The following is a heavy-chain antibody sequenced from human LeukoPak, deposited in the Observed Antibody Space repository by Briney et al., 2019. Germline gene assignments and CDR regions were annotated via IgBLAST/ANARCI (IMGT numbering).Heavy chain of an antibody. CDR1: GGSVSSGGYY. J-gene: IGHJ2*01. CDR3: ARIVGDYHDGSGYYYDWYFDL. Sequence: SETLSPTCTVSGGSVSSGGYYWSWIRQPPGKGLEWIGDIYYSGITNYNPSLKSRVTMSVDTSKNQFSLKLRSVTAADTAVYHCARIVGDYHDGSGYYYDWYFDLWGRGTLVTVSS. V-gene: IGHV4-61*08. D-gene: IGHD3-22*01. CDR2: IYYSGIT.